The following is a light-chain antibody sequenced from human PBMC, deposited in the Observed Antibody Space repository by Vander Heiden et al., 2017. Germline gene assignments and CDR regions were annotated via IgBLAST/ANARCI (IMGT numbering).Light chain of an antibody. Sequence: QSALAQPASVSGSPGQSISISCSGTSSDIGSYSYVPWYQQYPGKAPKLIIYDVTYRPSGLSNRFSGSKSGNTASLTISGLQAEDEADYYCCSYTGNTTPYVFGTGTKVTVL. J-gene: IGLJ1*01. CDR2: DVT. CDR3: CSYTGNTTPYV. CDR1: SSDIGSYSY. V-gene: IGLV2-14*01.